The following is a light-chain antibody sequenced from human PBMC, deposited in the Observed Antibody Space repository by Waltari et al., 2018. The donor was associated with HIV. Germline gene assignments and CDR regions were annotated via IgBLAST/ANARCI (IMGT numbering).Light chain of an antibody. CDR1: QSIIS. CDR2: GAA. Sequence: DIQMTQSPSSLSASVGDRVTITCRAGQSIISLQWDQQKPAEAPDRVIDGAASLQSAAPPRFTGRGSEADFTHTISSLQPEDFGTYYGQQSSFTPRTFEQGTKVEVK. CDR3: QQSSFTPRT. V-gene: IGKV1-39*01. J-gene: IGKJ1*01.